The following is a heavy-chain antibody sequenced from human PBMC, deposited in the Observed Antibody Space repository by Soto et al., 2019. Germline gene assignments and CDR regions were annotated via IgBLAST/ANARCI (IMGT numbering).Heavy chain of an antibody. Sequence: SETLSLTCAVYGGSFSGYYWSWIRQPPGKGLEWIGEINHSGSTNYNPSLKSRVTISVDTSKNQFSLKLSSVTAADTAVYYCARFSGWYDYWGQGTLVTVSS. J-gene: IGHJ4*02. CDR3: ARFSGWYDY. CDR1: GGSFSGYY. CDR2: INHSGST. D-gene: IGHD6-19*01. V-gene: IGHV4-34*01.